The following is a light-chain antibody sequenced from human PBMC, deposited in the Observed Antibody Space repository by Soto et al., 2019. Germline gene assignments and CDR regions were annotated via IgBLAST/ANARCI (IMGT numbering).Light chain of an antibody. CDR1: SSNIGSNY. CDR3: AAWDDRLSAVV. CDR2: RNN. Sequence: QSVLTQPPSASGTPGQRVTISCSGSSSNIGSNYVYWYHQLPGTAPKLLIYRNNQRPSGVPGRFFGSKSGTSASLAISGLRSEDEADYYCAAWDDRLSAVVFGGGTKLTVL. V-gene: IGLV1-47*01. J-gene: IGLJ2*01.